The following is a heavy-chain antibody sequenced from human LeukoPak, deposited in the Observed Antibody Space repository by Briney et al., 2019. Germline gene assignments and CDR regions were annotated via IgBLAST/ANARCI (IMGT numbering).Heavy chain of an antibody. Sequence: GGSLRLSCAASGFTFSSYWMHWVRQAPGKGQVWVSRINSDGSSRSYADSVKGRFTISRDNAKNTLYLQMNSLRAEDTAVYYCARAPPYCSSTSCYLWFDYWGQGTLVTVSS. CDR3: ARAPPYCSSTSCYLWFDY. J-gene: IGHJ4*02. D-gene: IGHD2-2*01. CDR1: GFTFSSYW. CDR2: INSDGSSR. V-gene: IGHV3-74*01.